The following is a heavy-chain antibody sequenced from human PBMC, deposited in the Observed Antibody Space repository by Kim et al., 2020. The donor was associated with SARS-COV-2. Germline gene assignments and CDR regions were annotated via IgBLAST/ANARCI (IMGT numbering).Heavy chain of an antibody. V-gene: IGHV3-21*01. CDR3: ARDLYGGLIAAAMNY. Sequence: DSVKGRFTISRDNAKNSLYLQMNSLRAEDTAVYYCARDLYGGLIAAAMNYWGQGTLVTVSS. J-gene: IGHJ4*02. D-gene: IGHD6-13*01.